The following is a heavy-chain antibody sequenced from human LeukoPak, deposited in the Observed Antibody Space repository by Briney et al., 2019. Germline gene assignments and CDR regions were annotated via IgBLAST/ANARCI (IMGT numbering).Heavy chain of an antibody. J-gene: IGHJ6*03. CDR1: GGSISSSSYY. D-gene: IGHD3-10*01. Sequence: SETLSLTCTVSGGSISSSSYYWGWIRQPPGKGLEWIGSIYYSGSTYYNPSLKSRVTISVDTSKNQFSLKLSSVTAADTAVYYCARDMVHYMDVWGKGTTVTISS. CDR3: ARDMVHYMDV. CDR2: IYYSGST. V-gene: IGHV4-39*02.